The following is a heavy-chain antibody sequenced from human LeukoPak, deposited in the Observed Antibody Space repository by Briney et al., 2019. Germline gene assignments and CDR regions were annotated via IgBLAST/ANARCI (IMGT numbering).Heavy chain of an antibody. D-gene: IGHD5-12*01. V-gene: IGHV4-34*01. CDR3: TRGARTPSGYGSRTAGRANWFDL. CDR2: INHSGST. J-gene: IGHJ5*02. CDR1: GFTFSSYA. Sequence: PGGSLRLSCAASGFTFSSYAMSWVRQPPGKGLEWIGEINHSGSTNYNPSLKSQVTISIDTSKNQFSLKLSSVTAADTAVFYCTRGARTPSGYGSRTAGRANWFDLWGQGTLVTVSS.